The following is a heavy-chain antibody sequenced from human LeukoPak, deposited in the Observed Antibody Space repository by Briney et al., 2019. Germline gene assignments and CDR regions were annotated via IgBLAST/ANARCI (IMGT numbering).Heavy chain of an antibody. Sequence: PSETLSLTCTVSGGSISSYYWSWIRQPAGKGLEWIGRFYTSGSTNYNPSLKSRVTMSVDKSKNQFSLKLSSVTAADTAVYYCARGSSWYSDYYYIHVWGKGTTVTVSS. CDR1: GGSISSYY. J-gene: IGHJ6*03. V-gene: IGHV4-4*07. CDR2: FYTSGST. D-gene: IGHD6-13*01. CDR3: ARGSSWYSDYYYIHV.